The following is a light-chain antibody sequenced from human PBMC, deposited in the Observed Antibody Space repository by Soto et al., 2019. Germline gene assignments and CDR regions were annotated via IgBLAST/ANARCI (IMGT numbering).Light chain of an antibody. V-gene: IGLV2-8*01. CDR1: SSDVGGYNY. CDR2: EVS. J-gene: IGLJ1*01. CDR3: SSYAGSNNYV. Sequence: QSVLTQPPSASGSPGQSVTISCTGTSSDVGGYNYVSWYQQHPGKAPKLMIYEVSKRPSGVPDRFSGSTSGITASLTVSGLQAEDEADYYCSSYAGSNNYVFGTGTKVTVL.